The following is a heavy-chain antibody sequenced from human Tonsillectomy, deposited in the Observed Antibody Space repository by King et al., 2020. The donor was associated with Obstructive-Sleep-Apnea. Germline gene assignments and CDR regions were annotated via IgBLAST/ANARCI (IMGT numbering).Heavy chain of an antibody. V-gene: IGHV1-69*14. D-gene: IGHD2-15*01. J-gene: IGHJ6*02. CDR1: GGTFSNYT. Sequence: QLVQSGAEVKKPGSSVKVSCKTSGGTFSNYTIAWVRLAPGHGLDWMGGIIPISDTPNYAQKFQDRVTITAGKSTSTAYMELSSLGSEDTAVYYCARVLGYCSGGSCFPKYYYYGMDVWGQGTTVTVSS. CDR2: IIPISDTP. CDR3: ARVLGYCSGGSCFPKYYYYGMDV.